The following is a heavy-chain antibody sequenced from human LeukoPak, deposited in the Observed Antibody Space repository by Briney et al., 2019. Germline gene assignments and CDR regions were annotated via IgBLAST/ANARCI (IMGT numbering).Heavy chain of an antibody. D-gene: IGHD3-9*01. CDR1: GGSISSSSYY. J-gene: IGHJ5*02. V-gene: IGHV4-39*01. Sequence: SETLSLTCTVSGGSISSSSYYWGWIRQPPGKGLEWIGSIYYSGSTYYNPSLKSRVTISVDTSKNQFSLKLSSVTAADTAVYYCASPQYYDILTGYSGHTWFDPWGQGTLVTVSS. CDR2: IYYSGST. CDR3: ASPQYYDILTGYSGHTWFDP.